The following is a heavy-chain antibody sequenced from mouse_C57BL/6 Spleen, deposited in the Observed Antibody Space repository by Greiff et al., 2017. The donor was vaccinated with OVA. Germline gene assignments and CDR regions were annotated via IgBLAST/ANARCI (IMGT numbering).Heavy chain of an antibody. D-gene: IGHD2-1*01. J-gene: IGHJ4*01. Sequence: EVQRVESGEGLVKPGGSLKLSCAASGFTFSSYAMSWVRQTPEKRLEWVAYISSGGDYIYYADTVKGRFTISRDNARNTLYLQMSSLKSEDTAMYYCTRGNYPYYYAMDYWGQGTSVTVSS. CDR1: GFTFSSYA. CDR3: TRGNYPYYYAMDY. CDR2: ISSGGDYI. V-gene: IGHV5-9-1*02.